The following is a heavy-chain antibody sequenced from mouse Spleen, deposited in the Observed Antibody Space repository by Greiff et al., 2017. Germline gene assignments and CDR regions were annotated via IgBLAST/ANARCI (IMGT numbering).Heavy chain of an antibody. J-gene: IGHJ1*03. CDR3: ARRDGNYWYFDV. D-gene: IGHD2-1*01. CDR1: GYTFTDYY. V-gene: IGHV1-76*01. CDR2: IYPGSGNT. Sequence: QVQLQQSGAELVRPGASVKLSCKASGYTFTDYYINWVKQRPGQGLEWIARIYPGSGNTYYNEKFKGKATLTAEKSSSTAYMQLSSLTSEDSAVYFCARRDGNYWYFDVWGTGTTVTVSS.